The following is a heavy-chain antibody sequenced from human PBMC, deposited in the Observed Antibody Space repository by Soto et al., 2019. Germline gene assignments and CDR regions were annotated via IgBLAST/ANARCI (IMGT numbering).Heavy chain of an antibody. CDR3: AKALASYYFDSSDFDC. CDR2: ISGSGEST. D-gene: IGHD3-22*01. V-gene: IGHV3-23*01. Sequence: PGGSLRLSCAASGFTFSNYAMSWVRQAPGKGLEWVSAISGSGESTYYADSVKGRFTISRDKSKNTLYLQMNSLRAEDTAVYYCAKALASYYFDSSDFDCWGQGTLVTVSS. CDR1: GFTFSNYA. J-gene: IGHJ4*02.